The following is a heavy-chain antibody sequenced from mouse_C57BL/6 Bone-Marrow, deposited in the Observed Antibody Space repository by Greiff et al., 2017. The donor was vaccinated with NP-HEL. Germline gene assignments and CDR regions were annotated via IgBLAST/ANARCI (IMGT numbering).Heavy chain of an antibody. D-gene: IGHD1-1*01. CDR3: ARSHYYGSSWFAY. J-gene: IGHJ3*01. V-gene: IGHV1-54*01. CDR1: GYAFTNYL. CDR2: INPGSGGT. Sequence: QVQLQQSGAELVRPGTSVKVSCKASGYAFTNYLIEWVKQRPGQGLEWIGVINPGSGGTKYNEKFKGKATLTADKSSSTAYMQLSSLTSEDSAVYFCARSHYYGSSWFAYWGQGTLVTVSA.